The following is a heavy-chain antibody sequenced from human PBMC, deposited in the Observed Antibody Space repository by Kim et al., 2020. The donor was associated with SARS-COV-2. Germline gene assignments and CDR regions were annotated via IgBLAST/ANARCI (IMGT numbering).Heavy chain of an antibody. CDR1: GASISSSSC. D-gene: IGHD3-22*01. CDR3: ARGVSSAWILRAWFDP. CDR2: VDHSGTT. J-gene: IGHJ5*02. V-gene: IGHV4-4*02. Sequence: SETLSLTCVVSGASISSSSCWCCVRQPPGKGLEWIGEVDHSGTTSYKASLKSRVTISVDKSKNQFSLRLNSVSAADTAVYYCARGVSSAWILRAWFDPWGKRTLVTVS.